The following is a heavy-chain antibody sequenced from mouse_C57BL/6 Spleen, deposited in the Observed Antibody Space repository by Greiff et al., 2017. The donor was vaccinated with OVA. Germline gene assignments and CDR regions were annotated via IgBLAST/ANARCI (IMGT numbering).Heavy chain of an antibody. V-gene: IGHV5-6*01. CDR2: ISSGGSYT. J-gene: IGHJ3*01. CDR3: ARHEGNWTWFAY. Sequence: EVQLVESGGDLVKPGGSLKLSCAASGFTFSSYGMSWVRQTPDKRLEWVATISSGGSYTYYPDRVKGRFTISRDNAKNTLYLQMSRLKSEDTAMYYCARHEGNWTWFAYWGQGTLVTVSA. D-gene: IGHD4-1*01. CDR1: GFTFSSYG.